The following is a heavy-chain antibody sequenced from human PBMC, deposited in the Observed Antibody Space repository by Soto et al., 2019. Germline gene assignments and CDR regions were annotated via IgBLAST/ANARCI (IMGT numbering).Heavy chain of an antibody. CDR1: GFTFSRFA. CDR2: ISGSGRST. Sequence: EVHLLESGGGSVQPGGSLRLSCAASGFTFSRFAMNWVRQAPEKGLEWVTGISGSGRSTFYAESVKGRFTISRDNSKKTLYLQMNSLRAEETAVYYWVRDDAPTAPSTFDYWGQGAQVTVSS. CDR3: VRDDAPTAPSTFDY. J-gene: IGHJ4*02. D-gene: IGHD2-21*02. V-gene: IGHV3-23*01.